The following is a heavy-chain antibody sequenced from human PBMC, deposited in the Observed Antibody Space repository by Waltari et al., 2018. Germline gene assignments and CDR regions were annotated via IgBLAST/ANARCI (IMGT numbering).Heavy chain of an antibody. CDR2: INTNTRNP. D-gene: IGHD2-2*01. CDR1: GYSFTHYA. J-gene: IGHJ5*02. V-gene: IGHV7-4-1*02. CDR3: AREVVPPARVVVNWFDP. Sequence: QVQLVQSGSELKKPGASVKVSCKASGYSFTHYAINWIRQAPGQGLELMGWINTNTRNPVEVQGFTGRFVFSLDTSVNTAYLQINSVKAEDTAVYFCAREVVPPARVVVNWFDPWGQGTLVTVSS.